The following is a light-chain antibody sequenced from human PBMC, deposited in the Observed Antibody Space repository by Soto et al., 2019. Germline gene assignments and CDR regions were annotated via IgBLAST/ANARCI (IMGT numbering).Light chain of an antibody. CDR1: SGHISYA. CDR3: QTWGTGIWV. CDR2: LNSDGSH. V-gene: IGLV4-69*01. J-gene: IGLJ3*02. Sequence: QLVLTQSPSASASLGDSVKLTCTLSSGHISYAIAWHQQQPEKGPRYLMKLNSDGSHTTGDGIPDRFSASSSGAERYLTISSLQSEDEADYYCQTWGTGIWVFGGGTKVTVL.